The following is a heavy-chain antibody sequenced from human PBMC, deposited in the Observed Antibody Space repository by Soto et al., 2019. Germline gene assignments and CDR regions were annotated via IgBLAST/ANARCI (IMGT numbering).Heavy chain of an antibody. CDR2: INPRNGDT. V-gene: IGHV1-2*06. Sequence: QVQLVQSGAEVKKPGASVRVSCKASPFTVTDYFIHWLRQAPGQGLEWMGRINPRNGDTKYARNFQGRVSMTWVSSISAASMDLTNLRSDDTAVHYCATGKNIGWGNYFDSWGQGTLVAVSS. D-gene: IGHD3-16*01. CDR3: ATGKNIGWGNYFDS. CDR1: PFTVTDYF. J-gene: IGHJ4*02.